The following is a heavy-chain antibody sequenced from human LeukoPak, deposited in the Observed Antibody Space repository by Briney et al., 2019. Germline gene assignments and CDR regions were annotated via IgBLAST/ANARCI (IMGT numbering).Heavy chain of an antibody. Sequence: QAGGSLRLSCAASGFTFSSYAMHWVRQAPGKGLEWVAVISYDGSNKYYADSVKGRFTISRDNSKNTLYLQMNSLRAEDTAVYYCAKPTITMVRGVPSDIWGQGTMVTVSS. J-gene: IGHJ3*02. D-gene: IGHD3-10*01. CDR3: AKPTITMVRGVPSDI. CDR2: ISYDGSNK. V-gene: IGHV3-30-3*02. CDR1: GFTFSSYA.